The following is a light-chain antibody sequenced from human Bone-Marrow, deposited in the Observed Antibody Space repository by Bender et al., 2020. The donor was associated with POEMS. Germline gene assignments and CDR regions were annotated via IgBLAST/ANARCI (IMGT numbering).Light chain of an antibody. CDR2: GVT. V-gene: IGLV2-23*02. CDR1: SGDVGTYNL. Sequence: QSALTQPASVSGSPGQSITVSCTGPSGDVGTYNLVSWYQQHPGKAPKLLIHGVTNRPSGVSNRFSGSKSGNTASLTISGLQAEDEADYYCNSYADSSTPWVFGGGTQLTVL. CDR3: NSYADSSTPWV. J-gene: IGLJ3*02.